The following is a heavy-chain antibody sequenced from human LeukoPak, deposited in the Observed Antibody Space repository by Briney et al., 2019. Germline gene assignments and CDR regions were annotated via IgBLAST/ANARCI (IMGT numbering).Heavy chain of an antibody. CDR1: GDSISSYY. J-gene: IGHJ6*03. CDR3: AREDGCSSTSCPPRPTNSGPTGDMDV. CDR2: IHPSGST. Sequence: PSETLSLTCTVSGDSISSYYWSWVRQPAGKGLEWIGRIHPSGSTNYNPSLKSRVTLSVDTSKNQFSLNLSSVTAADTAVYYCAREDGCSSTSCPPRPTNSGPTGDMDVWGKGTTVTVSS. V-gene: IGHV4-4*07. D-gene: IGHD2-2*01.